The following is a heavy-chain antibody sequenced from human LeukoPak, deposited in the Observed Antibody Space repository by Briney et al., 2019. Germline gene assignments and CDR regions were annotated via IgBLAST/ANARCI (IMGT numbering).Heavy chain of an antibody. J-gene: IGHJ3*02. CDR1: GFTFSDYY. Sequence: PGGSLRLSCAASGFTFSDYYMSWIRQAPGKGLEWVAVISYDGSNRYYADSVKGRFTISRDKSKNTMYLQMNSLRAEDTAVYYCAKDQDTAMVPYDAFDIWGQGTMVTVSS. CDR3: AKDQDTAMVPYDAFDI. CDR2: ISYDGSNR. V-gene: IGHV3-30*18. D-gene: IGHD5-18*01.